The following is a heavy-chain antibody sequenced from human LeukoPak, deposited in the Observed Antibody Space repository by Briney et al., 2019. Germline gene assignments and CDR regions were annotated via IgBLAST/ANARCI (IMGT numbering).Heavy chain of an antibody. CDR2: INHSGST. Sequence: NPSETLSLTCAVYGGSLSGYYWSWIRQPPGKGLEWIGEINHSGSTNYNPSLKSRVTISVHTSKNQFSLKLSSVTAADTAVYYCAREGYSSGWYDYWGQGTLVTVSS. CDR3: AREGYSSGWYDY. D-gene: IGHD6-19*01. J-gene: IGHJ4*02. CDR1: GGSLSGYY. V-gene: IGHV4-34*01.